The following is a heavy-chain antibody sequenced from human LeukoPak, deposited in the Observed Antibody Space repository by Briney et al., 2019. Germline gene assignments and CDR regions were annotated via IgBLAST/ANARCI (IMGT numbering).Heavy chain of an antibody. J-gene: IGHJ4*02. CDR2: ISDTGDTR. Sequence: GASVKVSCKASGYTFTSYGISWVRQAPGKGLAWVSSISDTGDTRSYADSAKGRFTISRDNSKSTLYLHMNSLRAEDTAIYYCAKIQAAGIAVVLVDHWGQGTLVTVPS. CDR1: GYTFTSYG. D-gene: IGHD6-19*01. V-gene: IGHV3-23*01. CDR3: AKIQAAGIAVVLVDH.